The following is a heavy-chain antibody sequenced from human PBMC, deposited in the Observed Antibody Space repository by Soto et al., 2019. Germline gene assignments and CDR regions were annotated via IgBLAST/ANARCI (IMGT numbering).Heavy chain of an antibody. CDR1: GLTSTTSW. Sequence: GSLRLSCAASGLTSTTSWMNWVRQAPGKGLEWVANMKLQGGEKNYVESVQGRFSISRDNAKNSLYLQMNSLRAEDTAVYYCARDLGWGVWAYCGGDCFVDYWGQGTLVTVSS. CDR3: ARDLGWGVWAYCGGDCFVDY. D-gene: IGHD2-21*02. CDR2: MKLQGGEK. V-gene: IGHV3-7*03. J-gene: IGHJ4*02.